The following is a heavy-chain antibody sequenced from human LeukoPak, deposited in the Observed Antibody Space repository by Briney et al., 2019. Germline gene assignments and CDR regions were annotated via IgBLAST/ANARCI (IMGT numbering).Heavy chain of an antibody. Sequence: PSETLSLTCTASGGSISSAGYYWSWIRQHPGKGLEWIGYIYYSGSTYYNPSLKSRVTISVDTSKNQFSLKLSSVTAADTAVYYCASHRPTYYYDSSGSYDAFDIWGQGTMVTVSS. V-gene: IGHV4-31*03. CDR2: IYYSGST. CDR1: GGSISSAGYY. D-gene: IGHD3-22*01. J-gene: IGHJ3*02. CDR3: ASHRPTYYYDSSGSYDAFDI.